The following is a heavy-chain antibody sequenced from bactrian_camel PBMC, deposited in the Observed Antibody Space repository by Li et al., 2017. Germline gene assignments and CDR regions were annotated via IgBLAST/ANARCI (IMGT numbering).Heavy chain of an antibody. CDR3: AAGIRWCLRGRSLSGDTDVPY. CDR1: GFTFSSTG. V-gene: IGHV3S40*01. Sequence: SGFTFSSTGMNWVRQAPGKGLEWVSAINSGGTKTYYADAVKGRFTISRDNAKDTVYLQLNSLKTEDMAMYYCAAGIRWCLRGRSLSGDTDVPYWGQGTQVTVS. J-gene: IGHJ4*01. D-gene: IGHD3*01. CDR2: INSGGTKT.